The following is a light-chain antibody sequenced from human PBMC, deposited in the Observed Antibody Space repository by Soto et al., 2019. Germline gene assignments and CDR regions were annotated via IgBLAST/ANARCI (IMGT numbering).Light chain of an antibody. CDR2: SNN. CDR3: AAWDASLGGFYV. J-gene: IGLJ1*01. V-gene: IGLV1-44*01. CDR1: RSSIGSNT. Sequence: QSVLTQPPSASGTPGQRVTISCSGRRSSIGSNTVNWYQHLPGSAPKLLIYSNNHRPSGVPDLFSASKAGASASLAISGLQSEDEGDYYCAAWDASLGGFYVFVSWTKLTVL.